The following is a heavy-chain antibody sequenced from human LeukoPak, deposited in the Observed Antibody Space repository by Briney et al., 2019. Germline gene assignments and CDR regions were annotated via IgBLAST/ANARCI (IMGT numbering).Heavy chain of an antibody. CDR2: IISKTDGGTT. D-gene: IGHD6-19*01. J-gene: IGHJ3*02. V-gene: IGHV3-15*01. CDR1: GFTVSSNY. Sequence: PGGSLRLSCAASGFTVSSNYMSWVRQAPGKGLEWVGRIISKTDGGTTDYAAPVKGRFTISRDDSKNTLDLQMNSLKTDDTAVYYCTTGRSSGWYSDAFDIWGQGTMVTVSS. CDR3: TTGRSSGWYSDAFDI.